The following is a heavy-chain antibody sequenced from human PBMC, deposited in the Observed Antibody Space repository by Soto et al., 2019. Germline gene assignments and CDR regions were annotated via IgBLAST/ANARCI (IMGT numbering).Heavy chain of an antibody. Sequence: ETLSLTCNVSGTSVRHFYWSWIRQSAGKGLEWIGRIYSTGTTNFNPSLKSRLTMSMDMSKHQVSLNLTSVTAADTSVYYCVRDRADFSSTYYHYFSVWGRGTLVTVSS. D-gene: IGHD6-13*01. CDR3: VRDRADFSSTYYHYFSV. CDR2: IYSTGTT. CDR1: GTSVRHFY. V-gene: IGHV4-4*07. J-gene: IGHJ2*01.